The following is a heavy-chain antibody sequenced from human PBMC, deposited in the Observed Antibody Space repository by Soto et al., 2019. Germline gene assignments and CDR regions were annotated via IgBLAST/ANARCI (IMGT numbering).Heavy chain of an antibody. J-gene: IGHJ4*02. Sequence: SETLSLTCTVSGGSISSYYWSWIRQPPGKGLEWIGYIYYSGSTNYNPSLKSRVTISVDTSKNQFSLELSSVTAADTAVYYCGREFSYYYDSSGYYDRYYFDYWGQGTLVTVSS. CDR1: GGSISSYY. CDR3: GREFSYYYDSSGYYDRYYFDY. D-gene: IGHD3-22*01. V-gene: IGHV4-59*01. CDR2: IYYSGST.